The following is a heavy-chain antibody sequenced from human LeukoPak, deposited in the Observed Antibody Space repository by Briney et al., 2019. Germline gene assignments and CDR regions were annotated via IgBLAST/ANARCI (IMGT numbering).Heavy chain of an antibody. V-gene: IGHV4-59*01. CDR1: DGSISSYY. D-gene: IGHD6-13*01. J-gene: IGHJ4*02. CDR2: IYYSGST. Sequence: SETLSLTCTVSDGSISSYYWSWIRQPPGKGLEWIGYIYYSGSTNYNPSLKSRVTISVDTSKNQFSLKLSSVTAADTAVYYCARGAAAASGYWGQGTLVTVSS. CDR3: ARGAAAASGY.